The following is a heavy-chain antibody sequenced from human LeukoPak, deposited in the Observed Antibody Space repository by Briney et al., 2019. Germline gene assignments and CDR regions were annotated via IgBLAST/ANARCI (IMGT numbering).Heavy chain of an antibody. J-gene: IGHJ4*02. Sequence: PSETLSLTCAVYGGSFSGYYWSWIRQPPGKGLEWIGEINHSGSTNYNPSLKSRVTISVDTSKNQFSLKLSSVTAADTAVYYCARGALKWELPPIRARKSYYFDYWGQGTLVTVSS. D-gene: IGHD1-26*01. CDR2: INHSGST. V-gene: IGHV4-34*01. CDR3: ARGALKWELPPIRARKSYYFDY. CDR1: GGSFSGYY.